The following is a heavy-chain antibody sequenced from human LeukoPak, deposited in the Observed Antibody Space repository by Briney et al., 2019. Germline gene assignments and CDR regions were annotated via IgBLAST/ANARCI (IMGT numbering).Heavy chain of an antibody. CDR1: GFTFSDYY. Sequence: GGSLGLSCAASGFTFSDYYMSWIRQAPGKGLEWVSYISSSSSYTNYADSVKSRFTISRDNAKNSLYLQMNSLRAEDTAVYYCARGTVVLWFGETDAFDIWGQGTMVTVSS. D-gene: IGHD3-10*01. CDR3: ARGTVVLWFGETDAFDI. CDR2: ISSSSSYT. V-gene: IGHV3-11*06. J-gene: IGHJ3*02.